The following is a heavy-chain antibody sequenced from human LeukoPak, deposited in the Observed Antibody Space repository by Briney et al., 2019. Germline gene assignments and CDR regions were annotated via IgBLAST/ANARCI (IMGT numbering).Heavy chain of an antibody. D-gene: IGHD3-10*01. CDR2: INPSGGST. Sequence: GASVKVSCKASGYTFTSYYMHWVRQAPGLGLEWMGIINPSGGSTSYAQKFQGRVTMTRDTSTSTVYMELSSLRSEDTAVYYCARDTPEYYYGSAPFDPWGQGTLVTVSS. CDR3: ARDTPEYYYGSAPFDP. J-gene: IGHJ5*02. V-gene: IGHV1-46*01. CDR1: GYTFTSYY.